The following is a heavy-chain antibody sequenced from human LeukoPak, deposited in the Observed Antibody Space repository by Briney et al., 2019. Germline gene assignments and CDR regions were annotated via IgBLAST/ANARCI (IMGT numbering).Heavy chain of an antibody. Sequence: SETLSLTCTVSGGSIGSHYWTWIRQTPGKGLEWIGYVYDIGSTKYNPSLKSRVTISVDTSKNQFSLRLSSVTAADTAVYYCARGGVLKSVDYWGQGTLVADSS. CDR3: ARGGVLKSVDY. D-gene: IGHD3-16*01. J-gene: IGHJ4*02. CDR2: VYDIGST. V-gene: IGHV4-59*11. CDR1: GGSIGSHY.